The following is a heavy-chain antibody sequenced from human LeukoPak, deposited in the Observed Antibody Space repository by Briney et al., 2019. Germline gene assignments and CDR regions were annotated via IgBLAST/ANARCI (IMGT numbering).Heavy chain of an antibody. CDR1: GYTFTGYY. V-gene: IGHV1-69*13. CDR3: ASMGGCSSSWYYFDY. J-gene: IGHJ4*02. CDR2: IIPIFGTA. D-gene: IGHD6-13*01. Sequence: SVKASCKASGYTFTGYYMHWVRQAPGQGLEWMGGIIPIFGTANYAQKFQGRVTITADESTSTAYMELSSLRSEDTAVYYCASMGGCSSSWYYFDYWGQGTLVTVSS.